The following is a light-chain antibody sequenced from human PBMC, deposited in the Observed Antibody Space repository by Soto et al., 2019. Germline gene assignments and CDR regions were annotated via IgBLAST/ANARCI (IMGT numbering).Light chain of an antibody. CDR3: SSYGGTNNVV. CDR2: EVT. Sequence: QSALTQPPSASGSPGQSVTISCTGTSSDVGGYKYVSWYQHHPGKAPKVVIYEVTKRPSGVPDRFSGSQSGNTASLTVSGLQGEDEADYYCSSYGGTNNVVFGGGTKVTVL. J-gene: IGLJ2*01. V-gene: IGLV2-8*01. CDR1: SSDVGGYKY.